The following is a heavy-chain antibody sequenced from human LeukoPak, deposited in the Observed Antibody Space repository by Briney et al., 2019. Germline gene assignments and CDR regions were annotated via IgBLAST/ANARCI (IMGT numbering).Heavy chain of an antibody. J-gene: IGHJ5*02. CDR1: GGSISSYY. V-gene: IGHV4-59*08. Sequence: PSETLSLTCTVSGGSISSYYWSWIRQPPGKGLEWIGYIYYSGSTNYNPSLKSRVTIPVDTSKNQFSLKLSSVTAADTAVYYCARARYSSGWYWFDPWGQGTLVTVSS. D-gene: IGHD6-19*01. CDR3: ARARYSSGWYWFDP. CDR2: IYYSGST.